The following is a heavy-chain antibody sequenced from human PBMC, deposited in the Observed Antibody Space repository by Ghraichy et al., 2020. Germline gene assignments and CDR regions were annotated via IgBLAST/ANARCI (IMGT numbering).Heavy chain of an antibody. D-gene: IGHD1-26*01. J-gene: IGHJ6*03. Sequence: SQTLSLTCTVSGGSISSYYWSWIRQPAGKGLEWIGRIYTSWSTNYNSSLKSRVTMSVDTSKNQFSLKLSPVTAADTAVYYCARGVDLATTDYYYMDGWGKGTTVTVSS. CDR3: ARGVDLATTDYYYMDG. V-gene: IGHV4-4*07. CDR2: IYTSWST. CDR1: GGSISSYY.